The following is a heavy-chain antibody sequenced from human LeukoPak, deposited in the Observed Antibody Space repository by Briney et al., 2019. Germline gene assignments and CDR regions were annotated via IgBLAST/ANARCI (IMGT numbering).Heavy chain of an antibody. CDR3: ARDPYSGSYGNYYYYFMDV. D-gene: IGHD1-26*01. V-gene: IGHV3-20*04. CDR2: INWNGGST. Sequence: GGSLRLSCAASGFTFDDYGMSWVRQAPGKGLEWVSGINWNGGSTGYADSVKGRFTISRDNAKNSLYLQMNSLRAEDTAVYYCARDPYSGSYGNYYYYFMDVWGKGTTVTISS. J-gene: IGHJ6*03. CDR1: GFTFDDYG.